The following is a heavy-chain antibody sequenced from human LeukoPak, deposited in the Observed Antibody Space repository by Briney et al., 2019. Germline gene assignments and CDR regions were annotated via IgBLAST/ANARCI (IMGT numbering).Heavy chain of an antibody. CDR2: ISYDGSNK. Sequence: PGGSLRLSCAASGFTFSSYGMHWVRQAPGKGLEWVAVISYDGSNKYYADSVKGRFTISRDNSKNTLYLQMNSLRAEDTAVYYCAKKETYYYDSALGYRGQGTLVTVSS. CDR3: AKKETYYYDSALGY. D-gene: IGHD3-22*01. CDR1: GFTFSSYG. V-gene: IGHV3-30*18. J-gene: IGHJ4*02.